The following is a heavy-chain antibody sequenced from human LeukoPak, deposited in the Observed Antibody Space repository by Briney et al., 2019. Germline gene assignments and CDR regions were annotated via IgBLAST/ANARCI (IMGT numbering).Heavy chain of an antibody. Sequence: SGGSLRLSCAASGFTFSDYYMSWIRQAPGKGLEWVSYISSSGSTMYYADSVKGRFTISRDNAKNSLYLQMNSLRAEDTAVYYCARDYLLYYYDSSGVGYWGQGTLVTVSS. CDR2: ISSSGSTM. CDR1: GFTFSDYY. CDR3: ARDYLLYYYDSSGVGY. V-gene: IGHV3-11*01. J-gene: IGHJ4*02. D-gene: IGHD3-22*01.